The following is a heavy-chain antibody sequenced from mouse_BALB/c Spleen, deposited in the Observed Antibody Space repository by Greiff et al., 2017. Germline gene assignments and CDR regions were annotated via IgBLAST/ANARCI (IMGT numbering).Heavy chain of an antibody. V-gene: IGHV1-54*03. D-gene: IGHD2-5*01. CDR1: GYAFTNYL. CDR3: ARGSNSYAMDY. CDR2: INPGSGGT. Sequence: QVQLQQSGAELVRPGTSVKVSCKASGYAFTNYLIEWVKQRPGQGLEWIGVINPGSGGTNYNEKFKGKATLTADKSSSTAYMQLSSLTSDDSAVYFCARGSNSYAMDYWGQGTSVTVSS. J-gene: IGHJ4*01.